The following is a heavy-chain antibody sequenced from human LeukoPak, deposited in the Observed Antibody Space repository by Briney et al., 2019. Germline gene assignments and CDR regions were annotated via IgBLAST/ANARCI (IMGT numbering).Heavy chain of an antibody. CDR2: FYYSGST. V-gene: IGHV4-39*02. D-gene: IGHD3-10*01. Sequence: PSETLSLTCTVSGGSITSSSYYWGWIRQPPGMGLEWIGSFYYSGSTYSYPSLKSRVTISVDTSQIYFSLKLSSVTAADTAVYYCASDDPLRAFDIWGQGTMVTVSS. CDR1: GGSITSSSYY. CDR3: ASDDPLRAFDI. J-gene: IGHJ3*02.